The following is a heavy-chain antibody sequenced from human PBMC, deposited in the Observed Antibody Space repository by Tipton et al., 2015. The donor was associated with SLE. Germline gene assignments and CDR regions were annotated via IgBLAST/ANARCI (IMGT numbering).Heavy chain of an antibody. CDR2: INHSGST. CDR3: ARDRGGSVAGPDY. V-gene: IGHV4-34*01. J-gene: IGHJ4*02. D-gene: IGHD6-19*01. Sequence: TLSLTCAVYGGSFSGYYWGWIRQPPGKGLEWIGEINHSGSTNYNPSLKSRVTISVDTSKNQFSLKLSSVTAADTAVYYCARDRGGSVAGPDYWGQGTLVTVSS. CDR1: GGSFSGYY.